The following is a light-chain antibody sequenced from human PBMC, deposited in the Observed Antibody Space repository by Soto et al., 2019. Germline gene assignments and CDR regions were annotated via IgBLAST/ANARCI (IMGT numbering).Light chain of an antibody. Sequence: QSALPQPASVSGSPGQSIAISCTGTSSDIGAYDYVSWYQQHPDKAPKLMIYEVSNRPSGVSDRFSGSKSGNTASLTISGLQTEDEADYYCASYTTSSTYVFGTGTKVTVL. CDR2: EVS. CDR1: SSDIGAYDY. J-gene: IGLJ1*01. CDR3: ASYTTSSTYV. V-gene: IGLV2-14*03.